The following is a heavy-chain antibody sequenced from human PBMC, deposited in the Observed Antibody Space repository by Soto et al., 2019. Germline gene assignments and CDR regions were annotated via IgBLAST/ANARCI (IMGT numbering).Heavy chain of an antibody. D-gene: IGHD2-8*01. CDR1: GFTFSSYA. Sequence: GGSLRLSCAASGFTFSSYAMHWVRQSPGKGLEWVAVISYDGSNKYYADSVKGRFTISRDNSKNTLYLQMNSLRAEDTAVYYCAREFVLMVYAIHGMDVWGQGTTVIVSS. J-gene: IGHJ6*02. V-gene: IGHV3-30-3*01. CDR3: AREFVLMVYAIHGMDV. CDR2: ISYDGSNK.